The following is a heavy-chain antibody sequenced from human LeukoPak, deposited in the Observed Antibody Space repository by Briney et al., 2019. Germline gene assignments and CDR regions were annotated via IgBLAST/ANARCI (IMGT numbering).Heavy chain of an antibody. D-gene: IGHD3-3*01. Sequence: ASVKVSCKASGYTFTGYYMHWVRQAPGQGLEWMGWINPNSGGTNYAQKLQGRVTMTRDTSISTAYMELRRLRSDDTAVYYCARITYYDFWSGYINYYYYSGMDVWGQGTTVTVSS. CDR3: ARITYYDFWSGYINYYYYSGMDV. CDR1: GYTFTGYY. CDR2: INPNSGGT. V-gene: IGHV1-2*02. J-gene: IGHJ6*02.